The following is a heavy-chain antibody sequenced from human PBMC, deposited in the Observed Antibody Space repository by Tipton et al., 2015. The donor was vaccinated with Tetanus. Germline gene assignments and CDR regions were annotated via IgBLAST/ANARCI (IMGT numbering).Heavy chain of an antibody. Sequence: SLRLSCAASGFTFSDYYMSWIRQAQGKGLEWVSYISSSGSTIYYADSVQGRFTISRDNAKNSLYLQMNSLGAEDTAVYYCARPYGSGSDDAVDIWGQGTMVIVSS. CDR2: ISSSGSTI. CDR3: ARPYGSGSDDAVDI. CDR1: GFTFSDYY. D-gene: IGHD3-10*01. J-gene: IGHJ3*02. V-gene: IGHV3-11*01.